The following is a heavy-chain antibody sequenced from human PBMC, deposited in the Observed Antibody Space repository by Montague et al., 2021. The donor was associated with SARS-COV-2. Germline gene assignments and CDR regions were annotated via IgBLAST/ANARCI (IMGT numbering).Heavy chain of an antibody. CDR1: GGSFSGYC. D-gene: IGHD4-23*01. CDR3: ARWDPQTLTLIGLRGKSASDY. J-gene: IGHJ4*02. V-gene: IGHV4-34*01. Sequence: SETLSLTCAVYGGSFSGYCWTWIRQSPGKGLEWIAEINHSGTTNYNFNPSLRSRVTISVDTSKSQFSLKLSSVTAADTGVYYCARWDPQTLTLIGLRGKSASDYWSQGTLVTVSS. CDR2: INHSGTT.